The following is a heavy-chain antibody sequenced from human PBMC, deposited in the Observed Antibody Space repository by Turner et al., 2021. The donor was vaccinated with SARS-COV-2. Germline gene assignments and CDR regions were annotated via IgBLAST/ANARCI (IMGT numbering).Heavy chain of an antibody. CDR3: AKAETYSSGWSGGRSYYYYYMDV. D-gene: IGHD6-19*01. CDR2: ISYDGSNK. Sequence: QVQLVESGGGVVQPGRSLRLSCAASGFTFSSYVMHWVRQAPGKGLEWVAVISYDGSNKYYADSVKGRFTISRDNSKNTLYLQMNSLRAEDTAVYYCAKAETYSSGWSGGRSYYYYYMDVWGKGTTVTVSS. J-gene: IGHJ6*03. CDR1: GFTFSSYV. V-gene: IGHV3-30*18.